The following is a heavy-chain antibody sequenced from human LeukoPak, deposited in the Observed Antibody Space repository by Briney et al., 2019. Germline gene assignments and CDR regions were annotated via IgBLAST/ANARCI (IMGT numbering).Heavy chain of an antibody. J-gene: IGHJ1*01. V-gene: IGHV4-34*01. CDR2: INHSGST. D-gene: IGHD2-8*02. CDR3: AGDRSGTTGY. Sequence: SETLSLTCAVYGGSFSGYYWSWIRQPPGKGLEWIGEINHSGSTDYNPSLKSRVTISVDTSKNQFSLKLSSVTAADTAVYYCAGDRSGTTGYWGQGTLVTVSS. CDR1: GGSFSGYY.